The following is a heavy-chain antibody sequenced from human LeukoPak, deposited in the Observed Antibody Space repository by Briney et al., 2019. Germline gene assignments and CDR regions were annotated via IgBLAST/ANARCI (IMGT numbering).Heavy chain of an antibody. CDR2: ISYVGSNK. J-gene: IGHJ4*02. CDR3: AKDLSVGAIYYFDY. D-gene: IGHD1-26*01. Sequence: GGSLRLSCAASGFTFSSYGMHWVRQAPGKGLEWVAVISYVGSNKYYADSVKGRFTISRDNSKNTLYLQMNSLRAEDTAVYYCAKDLSVGAIYYFDYWGQGTLVTVSS. CDR1: GFTFSSYG. V-gene: IGHV3-30*18.